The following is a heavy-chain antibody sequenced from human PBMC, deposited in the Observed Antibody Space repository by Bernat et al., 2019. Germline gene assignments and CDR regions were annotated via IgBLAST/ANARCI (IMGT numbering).Heavy chain of an antibody. J-gene: IGHJ5*02. CDR2: INHSGST. D-gene: IGHD6-19*01. CDR3: ARRAGGQWLVRGWFDP. V-gene: IGHV4-34*01. CDR1: GGSFSGYY. Sequence: QVQLQQWGAGLLKPSETLSLTCAVYGGSFSGYYWSWIRQPPGKGLEWIEEINHSGSTNYNPSLKSRVTISVDTSKNQFSLKLSSVTAADTAVYYCARRAGGQWLVRGWFDPWGQGTLVTVSS.